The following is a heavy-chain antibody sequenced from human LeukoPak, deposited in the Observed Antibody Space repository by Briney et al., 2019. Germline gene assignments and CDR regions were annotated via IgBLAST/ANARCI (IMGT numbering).Heavy chain of an antibody. V-gene: IGHV3-21*01. J-gene: IGHJ4*02. D-gene: IGHD3-10*01. CDR2: ISSSSSYI. CDR1: GFTFSIYS. CDR3: AKDLWFGEFLHY. Sequence: GGSLRLSCAASGFTFSIYSMNWVRQAPGKGLEWVSSISSSSSYIYYADSVKGRFSISRDNAKNSLYLQMNSLRAEDTAVYYCAKDLWFGEFLHYWGQGTLVTVSS.